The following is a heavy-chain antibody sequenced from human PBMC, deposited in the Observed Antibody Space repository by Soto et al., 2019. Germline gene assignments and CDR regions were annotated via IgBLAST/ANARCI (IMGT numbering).Heavy chain of an antibody. CDR3: ARGSYYSGWV. D-gene: IGHD6-19*01. J-gene: IGHJ4*02. CDR2: TYYRSKWYS. V-gene: IGHV6-1*01. CDR1: GDSVSSTSAA. Sequence: SQTLSLTCAISGDSVSSTSAAWSWIRQSPSRGLEWLGRTYYRSKWYSDYAVSVRSRITINPDTSKNQFSLQLNSVTPEDTAVYYCARGSYYSGWVWGQGTLVTVSS.